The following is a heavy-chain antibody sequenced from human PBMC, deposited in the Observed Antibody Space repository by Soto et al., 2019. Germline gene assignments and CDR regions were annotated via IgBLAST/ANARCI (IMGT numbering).Heavy chain of an antibody. CDR1: GGTFSGYY. V-gene: IGHV4-34*01. D-gene: IGHD3-3*01. CDR2: INHSGST. J-gene: IGHJ5*02. CDR3: ARKYDFWSGLNWFDP. Sequence: SETLSLTCAVYGGTFSGYYWSWIRQPPGKGLEWIGEINHSGSTNYNPSLKSRVTISVDTSKNQFSLKLSSVTAADTAVYYCARKYDFWSGLNWFDPWGQGTLVTVSS.